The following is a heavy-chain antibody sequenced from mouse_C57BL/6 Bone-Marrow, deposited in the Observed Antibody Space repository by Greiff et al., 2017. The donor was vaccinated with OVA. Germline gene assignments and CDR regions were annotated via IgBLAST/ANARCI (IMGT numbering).Heavy chain of an antibody. CDR1: GYTFTSYW. Sequence: QVQLKQPGAELVKPGASVKMSCKASGYTFTSYWITWVKQRPGQGLEWIGDIYPGSGSTNYNEKFKSKATLTVDTSSSTAYMQLSSLTSEDSAVYYCARRVYYEYYFDYWGQGTTLTVSS. V-gene: IGHV1-55*01. CDR2: IYPGSGST. J-gene: IGHJ2*01. D-gene: IGHD2-4*01. CDR3: ARRVYYEYYFDY.